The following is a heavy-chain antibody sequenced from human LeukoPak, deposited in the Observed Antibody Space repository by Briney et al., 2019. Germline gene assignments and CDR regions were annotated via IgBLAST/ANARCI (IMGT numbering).Heavy chain of an antibody. CDR1: GFTFSSYS. V-gene: IGHV3-21*01. CDR2: ISSSSSYI. D-gene: IGHD6-13*01. Sequence: PGGSLRLSCAASGFTFSSYSMNWVRPAPGKGLEGVSSISSSSSYIYYADSVKGRFTISRDNAKNSLYLQMNSLRAEDTAVYYCASRGYSSSWYSGDPFDIWGQGTMVTVSS. J-gene: IGHJ3*02. CDR3: ASRGYSSSWYSGDPFDI.